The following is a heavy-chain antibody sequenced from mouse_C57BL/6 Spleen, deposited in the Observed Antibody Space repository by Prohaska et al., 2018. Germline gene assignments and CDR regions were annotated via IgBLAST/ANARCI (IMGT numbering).Heavy chain of an antibody. V-gene: IGHV1-19*01. D-gene: IGHD2-5*01. J-gene: IGHJ4*01. Sequence: YMGKATLTRDKSSSTAYMELNSLTSEDSAVYYCARGLYSNSLAIEYWGQGTSVTVSS. CDR3: ARGLYSNSLAIEY.